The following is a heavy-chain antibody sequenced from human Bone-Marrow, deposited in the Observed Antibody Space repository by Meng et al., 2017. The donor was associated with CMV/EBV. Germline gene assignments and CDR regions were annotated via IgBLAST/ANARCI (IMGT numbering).Heavy chain of an antibody. CDR1: GGSFSGYY. Sequence: SETLSLTCAVYGGSFSGYYWSWIRQPPGKGLEWIGEINHSGSTNYNPSLKSRVTISVDTSKNQFSLKLSSVTAADTAVYYCAFLSRYSGSYSYYGMDVWGQGTTVTVSS. J-gene: IGHJ6*02. D-gene: IGHD1-26*01. CDR3: AFLSRYSGSYSYYGMDV. CDR2: INHSGST. V-gene: IGHV4-34*01.